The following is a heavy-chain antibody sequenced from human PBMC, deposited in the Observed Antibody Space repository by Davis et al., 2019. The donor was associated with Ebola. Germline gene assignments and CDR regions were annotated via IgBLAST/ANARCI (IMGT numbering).Heavy chain of an antibody. CDR3: AKMPYYYDSSGYYYWGDY. J-gene: IGHJ4*02. D-gene: IGHD3-22*01. V-gene: IGHV3-30*18. CDR1: GFTFSSYG. CDR2: ISYDGSNK. Sequence: GESLKISCAASGFTFSSYGMHWVRQAPGKGLEWVAVISYDGSNKYYADSVKGRFTISRDNSKNTLYLQMNSMRAEDTAVYYCAKMPYYYDSSGYYYWGDYGGQGTLVTVSS.